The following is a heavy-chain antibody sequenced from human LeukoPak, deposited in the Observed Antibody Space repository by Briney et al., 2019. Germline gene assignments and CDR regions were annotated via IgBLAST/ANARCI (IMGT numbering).Heavy chain of an antibody. CDR3: AKGAYDYIEIAYFDY. D-gene: IGHD5-12*01. J-gene: IGHJ4*02. CDR2: LIGSSGAT. V-gene: IGHV3-23*01. Sequence: GGSLRLSCTASGFTFSNYAMNWVRQAPGKGLEWVAVLIGSSGATDYADSVKGRFTISRDNSKNTLFLQMNSLRAEDTAIYYCAKGAYDYIEIAYFDYWGQGALVTVSS. CDR1: GFTFSNYA.